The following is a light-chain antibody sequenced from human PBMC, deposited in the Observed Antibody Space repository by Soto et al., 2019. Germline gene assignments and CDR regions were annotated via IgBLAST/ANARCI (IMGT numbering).Light chain of an antibody. Sequence: DIQLTQAPSFLSASAGDRVSITCRASQAISSYLAWYQQKPGRAPKLLIYAASTLQSGVPSRFSGSGSGTEFTLTITSLQPEDVATYYCQQLNSFPITLGQGTRLEIK. CDR3: QQLNSFPIT. J-gene: IGKJ5*01. V-gene: IGKV1-9*01. CDR1: QAISSY. CDR2: AAS.